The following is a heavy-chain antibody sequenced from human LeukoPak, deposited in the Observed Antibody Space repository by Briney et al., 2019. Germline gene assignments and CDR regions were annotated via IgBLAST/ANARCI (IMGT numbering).Heavy chain of an antibody. CDR1: GFTFSSYW. CDR3: TRNIVPAANFDY. CDR2: LNSDGSTT. Sequence: GSLRLSCAASGFTFSSYWMHWVRQAPGKGPAWVSRLNSDGSTTTYADSVKGRFTISRDNAKNTLYLQMNSLRAEDTAVYYCTRNIVPAANFDYWGQGTLVTVSS. J-gene: IGHJ4*02. V-gene: IGHV3-74*01. D-gene: IGHD2-2*01.